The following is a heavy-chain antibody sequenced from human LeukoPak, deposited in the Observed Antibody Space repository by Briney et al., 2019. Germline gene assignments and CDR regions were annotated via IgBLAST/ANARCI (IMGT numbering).Heavy chain of an antibody. CDR2: LSGSGKYT. Sequence: GGSLRLSCAASGFTFSSHVMSWVHQAPGRRLEWVSSLSGSGKYTFYADSVKGRFTISRDNSRNELFLQMNSLTSGDTAEYYCAKSRATGTYPGRFDYWGLGILVTVSS. V-gene: IGHV3-23*01. CDR3: AKSRATGTYPGRFDY. D-gene: IGHD3-10*01. J-gene: IGHJ4*02. CDR1: GFTFSSHV.